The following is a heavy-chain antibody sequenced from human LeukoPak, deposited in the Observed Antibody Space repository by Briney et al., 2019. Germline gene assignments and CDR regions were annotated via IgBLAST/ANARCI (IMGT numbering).Heavy chain of an antibody. CDR1: GFTFSSYE. D-gene: IGHD3-10*01. CDR3: ARAYSNGSGSPSPYI. J-gene: IGHJ3*02. CDR2: IRSVGSTI. V-gene: IGHV3-48*03. Sequence: PGGSLRLSCAASGFTFSSYEMNWVRQAPGKGLEWVSYIRSVGSTIYYSDAVKVRFTISRDNAKNSFYLQMNSLRAEDTAVYYCARAYSNGSGSPSPYIWGQGTMVTVSS.